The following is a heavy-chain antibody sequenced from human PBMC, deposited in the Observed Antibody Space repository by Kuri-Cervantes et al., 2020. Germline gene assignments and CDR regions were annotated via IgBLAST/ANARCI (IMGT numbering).Heavy chain of an antibody. D-gene: IGHD6-19*01. Sequence: ASVKVSCKAPGYIFTDYYMHWVRQAPGQGLEWMGWINPNSGGTNYAQKFQGRVTMTRDTSISTAYMELTRLRSDDTAMYYCASLDGYSSGWYYAFDIWGQGTMVTVSS. CDR2: INPNSGGT. J-gene: IGHJ3*02. CDR3: ASLDGYSSGWYYAFDI. CDR1: GYIFTDYY. V-gene: IGHV1-2*02.